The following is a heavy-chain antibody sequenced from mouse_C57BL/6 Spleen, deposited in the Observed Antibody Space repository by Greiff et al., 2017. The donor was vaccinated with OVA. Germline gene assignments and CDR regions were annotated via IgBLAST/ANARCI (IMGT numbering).Heavy chain of an antibody. V-gene: IGHV2-2*01. CDR2: IWRGGST. CDR3: ASHYGSSPWFAY. CDR1: GFSFTSYG. J-gene: IGHJ3*01. D-gene: IGHD1-1*01. Sequence: QVQLQQSGPGLVQPSQSLSITCTVSGFSFTSYGVHWVRQSPGKGLEWLGVIWRGGSTDYNAAFLSRLSISKDNSKSHVFLKMNSLQADDTARYYCASHYGSSPWFAYWGQGTLVTVSA.